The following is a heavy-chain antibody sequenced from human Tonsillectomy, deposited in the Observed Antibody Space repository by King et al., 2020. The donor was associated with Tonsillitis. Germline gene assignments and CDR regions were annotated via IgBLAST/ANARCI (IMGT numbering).Heavy chain of an antibody. Sequence: VQLVESEAEVKKPGASVKVSCKAPDYTFTTDGITWVRQAPGQGLEWMGWISTYNGHTNYVERLQGRVSMTTDTSTSTVYMELRSLRSDDTAVYYCARDFHDYYGDWGQGTLITVSS. CDR2: ISTYNGHT. CDR3: ARDFHDYYGD. D-gene: IGHD2/OR15-2a*01. J-gene: IGHJ4*02. V-gene: IGHV1-18*01. CDR1: DYTFTTDG.